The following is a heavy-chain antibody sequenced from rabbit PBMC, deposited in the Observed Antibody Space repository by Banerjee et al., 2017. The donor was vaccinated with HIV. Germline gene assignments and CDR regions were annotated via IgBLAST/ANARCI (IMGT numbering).Heavy chain of an antibody. Sequence: QEQLVESGGGLVTLGASLTLTCKASGIDFSGFGISWVRQAPGKGLEWIANIYPDYGSTDYASWVNGRFTISLDNAQNTLFLQMTSLTAADTATYFCAREAILVAGVEDLWGQGTLVTDS. CDR1: GIDFSGFG. J-gene: IGHJ3*01. CDR2: IYPDYGST. V-gene: IGHV1S47*01. D-gene: IGHD4-1*01. CDR3: AREAILVAGVEDL.